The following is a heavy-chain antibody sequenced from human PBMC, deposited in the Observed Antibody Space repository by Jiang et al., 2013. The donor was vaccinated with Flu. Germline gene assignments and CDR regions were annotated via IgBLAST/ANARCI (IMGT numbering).Heavy chain of an antibody. CDR2: LSFGGNT. CDR3: VRHAVRGPFDY. D-gene: IGHD3-10*01. CDR1: WLHHYYQLP. V-gene: IGHV4-39*01. Sequence: SGSGLVKPSGDPVPHLRCFWWLHHYYQLPLGLDPPAPGKGLEWIGSLSFGGNTHYDPSLQSRATMSLDTSKNQFSLKLNSVAAADTAVYYCVRHAVRGPFDYWGQGTAVSVSS. J-gene: IGHJ4*02.